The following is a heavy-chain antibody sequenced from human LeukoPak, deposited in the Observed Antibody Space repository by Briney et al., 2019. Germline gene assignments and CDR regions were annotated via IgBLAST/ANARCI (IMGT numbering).Heavy chain of an antibody. D-gene: IGHD3-22*01. CDR2: ISGSGGST. CDR3: AKSYDSSGYYYGGEYYFDY. CDR1: GSTFSSYA. V-gene: IGHV3-23*01. Sequence: GGSLRLSCAASGSTFSSYAMSWVRQAPGKGLEWVSAISGSGGSTYYADSVKGRFTISRDNSKNTLYLQMNSLRAEDTAVYYCAKSYDSSGYYYGGEYYFDYWGQGTLVTVSS. J-gene: IGHJ4*02.